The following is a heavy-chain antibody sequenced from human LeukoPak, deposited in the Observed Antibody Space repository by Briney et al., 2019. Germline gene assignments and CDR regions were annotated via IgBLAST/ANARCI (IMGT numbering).Heavy chain of an antibody. CDR3: AKGDYFDY. D-gene: IGHD3-16*01. Sequence: GGSLRLSCAASGFTFSTSWMSWVRQAPGKGLEWVANIKEDGSEKWYMDSVKGRSTISRDNAKNSLYLQMNSLRAEDTAVFYCAKGDYFDYWGQGTLVTVSS. V-gene: IGHV3-7*01. CDR2: IKEDGSEK. J-gene: IGHJ4*02. CDR1: GFTFSTSW.